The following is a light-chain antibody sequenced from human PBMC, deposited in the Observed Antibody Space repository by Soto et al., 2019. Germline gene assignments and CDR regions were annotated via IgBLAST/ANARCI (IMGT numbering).Light chain of an antibody. CDR1: SSDVGGYNY. CDR3: SSFTNTITRYA. V-gene: IGLV2-14*01. Sequence: QSALTQPASVSGSPGQSITISCTGTSSDVGGYNYVSWFQHHPGKAPKLIIYEVSYRPSGVSNRFSGSKSGDTASLTISGLQAEYEADYYCSSFTNTITRYAFGTGIKITV. CDR2: EVS. J-gene: IGLJ1*01.